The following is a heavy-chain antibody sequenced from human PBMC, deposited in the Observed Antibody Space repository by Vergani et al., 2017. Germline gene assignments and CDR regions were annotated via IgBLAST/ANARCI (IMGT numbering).Heavy chain of an antibody. CDR3: AKDTEMVGYHAGFAFDI. J-gene: IGHJ3*02. D-gene: IGHD5-24*01. CDR2: ISGSGGST. Sequence: EVQLLESGGGLVQPGGSLRLSCAASGFTFSSYAMSWVRQAPGKGLEWVSAISGSGGSTYYADSVKGRFTISRDNSKNTLYLQMNSLRAEDTAVYYCAKDTEMVGYHAGFAFDIWGQGTMVTVSS. CDR1: GFTFSSYA. V-gene: IGHV3-23*01.